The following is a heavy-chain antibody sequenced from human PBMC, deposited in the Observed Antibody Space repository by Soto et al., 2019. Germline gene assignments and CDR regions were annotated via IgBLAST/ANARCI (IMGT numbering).Heavy chain of an antibody. J-gene: IGHJ4*02. V-gene: IGHV4-39*01. CDR2: IYYSGST. CDR3: ARQGLGIAAAGAYYFDY. CDR1: GGSISSSSYY. Sequence: QLQLQESCPGLVKPSETLSLTCTVSGGSISSSSYYWGWIRQPPGKGLEWIGSIYYSGSTYYNPSLKSRVPISVDTSKNQFALKLSSATAADTAVYYCARQGLGIAAAGAYYFDYWGQGTLVTVSS. D-gene: IGHD6-13*01.